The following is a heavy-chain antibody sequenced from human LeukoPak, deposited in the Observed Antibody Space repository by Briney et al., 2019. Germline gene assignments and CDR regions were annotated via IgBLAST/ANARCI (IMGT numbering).Heavy chain of an antibody. Sequence: PGGSLRLSCAASEFTFSSYSMNWVRQAPGKGLEWVSSISSSSSYIYYADSVKGRFTISRDNSKNTMSLQMNNLRADDTAVYYCAKSYASGSFYDYWGQGTLVTVSS. V-gene: IGHV3-21*04. CDR1: EFTFSSYS. J-gene: IGHJ4*02. CDR3: AKSYASGSFYDY. CDR2: ISSSSSYI. D-gene: IGHD3-10*01.